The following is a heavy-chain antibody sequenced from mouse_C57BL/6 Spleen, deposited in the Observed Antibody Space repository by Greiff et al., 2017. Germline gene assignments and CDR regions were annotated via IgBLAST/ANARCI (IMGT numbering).Heavy chain of an antibody. D-gene: IGHD1-1*01. CDR1: GYTFTSYW. J-gene: IGHJ1*03. CDR3: ARVYGSSYGYFDV. CDR2: IDPNSGGT. Sequence: QVQLQQPGAELVTPGASVKLSCKASGYTFTSYWMHWVKQRPGRGLEWIGRIDPNSGGTKYNEKFKSKATLTVDKPSSTAYMQLSSLTSEDSAVYYCARVYGSSYGYFDVWGTGTTVTVSS. V-gene: IGHV1-72*01.